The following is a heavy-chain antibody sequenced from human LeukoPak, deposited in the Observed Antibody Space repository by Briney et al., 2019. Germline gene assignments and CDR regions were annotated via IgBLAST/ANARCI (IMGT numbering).Heavy chain of an antibody. J-gene: IGHJ4*02. CDR3: AKGLERESRLDS. CDR1: GFNFNTYT. D-gene: IGHD1-1*01. Sequence: GGSLRLSCDASGFNFNTYTMYWVRQAPGQGLEWVSGIRHSDGKTYYADSVRGRFTISSDIFKNTLYLQMNGLRADDTALYYCAKGLERESRLDSWGQGTLVTVSS. CDR2: IRHSDGKT. V-gene: IGHV3-23*01.